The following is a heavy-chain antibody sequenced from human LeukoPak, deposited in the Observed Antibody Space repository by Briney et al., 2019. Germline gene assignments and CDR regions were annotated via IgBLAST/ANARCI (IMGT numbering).Heavy chain of an antibody. CDR2: IRRGANSYTT. CDR3: SRDGGEGGNSAFDI. Sequence: GGSLRLSCEASGFTFSDYILDWVRQAPGKGLEWVGRIRRGANSYTTEYAASVKGRVTISRDDSKNSLYLHMNSLKTEDTAVYHCSRDGGEGGNSAFDIWGQGTMVTVSS. D-gene: IGHD3-16*01. J-gene: IGHJ3*02. CDR1: GFTFSDYI. V-gene: IGHV3-72*01.